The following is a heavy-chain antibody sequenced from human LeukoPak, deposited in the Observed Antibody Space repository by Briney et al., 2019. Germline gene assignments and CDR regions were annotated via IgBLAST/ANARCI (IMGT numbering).Heavy chain of an antibody. V-gene: IGHV1-2*04. J-gene: IGHJ6*03. CDR3: ARVRKGYYYYYMDV. CDR1: GYTFTGYY. D-gene: IGHD1-14*01. CDR2: INPNSGGT. Sequence: ASVKVSCKASGYTFTGYYMYWVRQAPGQGLEWMGWINPNSGGTNYAQKFQGWVTMTRDTSISTAYMELSRLRSDDTAVYYCARVRKGYYYYYMDVWGKGTTVTASS.